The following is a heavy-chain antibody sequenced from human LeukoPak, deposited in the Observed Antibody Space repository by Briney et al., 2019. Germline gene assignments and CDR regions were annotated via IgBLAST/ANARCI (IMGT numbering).Heavy chain of an antibody. CDR2: INPNSGDT. D-gene: IGHD6-19*01. CDR1: GYTFTGYY. J-gene: IGHJ4*02. Sequence: ASVKVSCKASGYTFTGYYIYWVRQAPGQGLDWMGWINPNSGDTHYAQKFQGRVTMTRDTSISTAYMELSSLRSDDTAVFYCARSTYTSGWDDSWGQGTLVTVSS. CDR3: ARSTYTSGWDDS. V-gene: IGHV1-2*02.